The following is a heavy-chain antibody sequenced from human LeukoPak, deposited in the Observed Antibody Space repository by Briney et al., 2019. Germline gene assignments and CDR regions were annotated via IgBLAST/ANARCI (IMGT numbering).Heavy chain of an antibody. D-gene: IGHD6-13*01. CDR3: ARRGIAAAAFDY. Sequence: ASVKVSCKASGYTFTSYDINWVRQATGQGLGWMGWMNPNSGNTGYAQKFQGRVTMTRNTSISTAYMELSSLRSEDTAVYYCARRGIAAAAFDYWGQGTLVTVSS. J-gene: IGHJ4*02. CDR1: GYTFTSYD. CDR2: MNPNSGNT. V-gene: IGHV1-8*01.